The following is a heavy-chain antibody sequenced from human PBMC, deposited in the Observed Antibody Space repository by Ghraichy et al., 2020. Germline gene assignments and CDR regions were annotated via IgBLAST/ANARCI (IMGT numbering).Heavy chain of an antibody. V-gene: IGHV4-34*01. Sequence: SETLSLTCAVYGGSFSGYYWSWIRQPPGKGLEWIGEINHSGSTNYNPSLKSRVTISIDTSKNQFSLKLSSVTAADTAVYYCARGRGLGYYGSGKAMDVWGKGTTVTVSS. CDR1: GGSFSGYY. J-gene: IGHJ6*03. CDR3: ARGRGLGYYGSGKAMDV. CDR2: INHSGST. D-gene: IGHD3-10*01.